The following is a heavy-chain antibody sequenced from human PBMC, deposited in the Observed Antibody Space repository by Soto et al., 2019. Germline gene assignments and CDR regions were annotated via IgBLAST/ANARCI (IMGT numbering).Heavy chain of an antibody. CDR3: ASEGSRSQQDSYYYGMGV. V-gene: IGHV4-59*01. D-gene: IGHD3-10*01. CDR2: IYYSGST. Sequence: PSETLSLTCTVSGGSISSYYWSWIRQPPGKGLEWIGYIYYSGSTNYNPSLKSRVTISVDTSKNQFSLKLSSVTAADTAVYYCASEGSRSQQDSYYYGMGVWGQGPTVTVSS. CDR1: GGSISSYY. J-gene: IGHJ6*02.